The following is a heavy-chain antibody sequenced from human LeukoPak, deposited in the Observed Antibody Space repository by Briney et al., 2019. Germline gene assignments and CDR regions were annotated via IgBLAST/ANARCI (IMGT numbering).Heavy chain of an antibody. CDR2: ISAYNGNT. Sequence: ASVKVSYKASGYTFTSYGISWVRQAPGQGLEWMGWISAYNGNTNYAQKLQGRVTMTTDTSTSTAYMELRSLRSDDTAVYYCARDGDDFWSGYYTGGWFDPWGQGTLVTVSS. D-gene: IGHD3-3*01. J-gene: IGHJ5*02. V-gene: IGHV1-18*01. CDR3: ARDGDDFWSGYYTGGWFDP. CDR1: GYTFTSYG.